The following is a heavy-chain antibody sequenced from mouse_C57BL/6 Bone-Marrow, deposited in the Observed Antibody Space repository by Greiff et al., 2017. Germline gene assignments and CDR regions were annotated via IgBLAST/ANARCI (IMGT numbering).Heavy chain of an antibody. CDR3: ARDYYSSSWYFDY. CDR1: GYTFTDYY. V-gene: IGHV1-26*01. J-gene: IGHJ2*01. Sequence: EVQLQQSGPELVKPGASVKISCKASGYTFTDYYMNWVKQSHGKGLEWIGDINPNNGGTSYNQKLKGKATLTVDKSSSTAYMDLRSLTSEESAVSYCARDYYSSSWYFDYWGQGTILTVS. CDR2: INPNNGGT. D-gene: IGHD1-1*01.